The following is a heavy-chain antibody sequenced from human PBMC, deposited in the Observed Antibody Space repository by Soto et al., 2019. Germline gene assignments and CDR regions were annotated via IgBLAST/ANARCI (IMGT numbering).Heavy chain of an antibody. CDR3: AQGDYYGSGTWDF. D-gene: IGHD3-10*01. J-gene: IGHJ4*02. Sequence: QITLKESGPPLVKPTQTLTLTCTFSGFSLNSVGVPVGWIRRPPGKALEGLAFFFWVDDNRSTPALKNRLTITKDTSKKQVVLTMTNMDPVDTATYYCAQGDYYGSGTWDFWGQGTLVTVSS. V-gene: IGHV2-5*02. CDR1: GFSLNSVGVP. CDR2: FFWVDDN.